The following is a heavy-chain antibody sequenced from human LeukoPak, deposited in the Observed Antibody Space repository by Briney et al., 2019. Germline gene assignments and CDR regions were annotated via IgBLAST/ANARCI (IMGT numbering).Heavy chain of an antibody. D-gene: IGHD3-22*01. V-gene: IGHV3-30-3*01. CDR1: GFTFSSYA. J-gene: IGHJ4*02. Sequence: PGGSLRLSCAASGFTFSSYAMHWVRQAPGKGLEWVAVISYDGSNKYYADSVKGRFTISRDNAKNSLYLQMNSLRAEDTAVYYCARGGVVTITTLDYWGQGTLVTVSS. CDR2: ISYDGSNK. CDR3: ARGGVVTITTLDY.